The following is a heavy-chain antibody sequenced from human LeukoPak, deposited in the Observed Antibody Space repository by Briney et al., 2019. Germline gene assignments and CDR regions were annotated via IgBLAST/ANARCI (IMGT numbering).Heavy chain of an antibody. V-gene: IGHV4-34*01. J-gene: IGHJ5*02. Sequence: PSETLSLTCTVSGGSISSYYWSWIRQPPGKGLEWIGEINHSGSTNYNPSLKSRVTISVDTSKNQFSLKLSSVTAADTAVYYCARGLADLWFGELLYPQNWFDPWGQGTLVTVSS. CDR3: ARGLADLWFGELLYPQNWFDP. CDR1: GGSISSYY. D-gene: IGHD3-10*01. CDR2: INHSGST.